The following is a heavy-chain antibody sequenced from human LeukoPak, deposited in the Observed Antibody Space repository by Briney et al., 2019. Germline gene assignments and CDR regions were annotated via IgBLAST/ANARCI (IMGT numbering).Heavy chain of an antibody. CDR2: ISYDGSNK. D-gene: IGHD5/OR15-5a*01. V-gene: IGHV3-30-3*02. J-gene: IGHJ3*02. Sequence: GGSLRLSCAASGFTFSNYAMHWVRQAPGKGLEWVAVISYDGSNKYYADSVKGRFTISRDNSKNTPYLEMNSLRTEDTAVYYCAKTLYDLTAFDIWGQGTMVTVSS. CDR1: GFTFSNYA. CDR3: AKTLYDLTAFDI.